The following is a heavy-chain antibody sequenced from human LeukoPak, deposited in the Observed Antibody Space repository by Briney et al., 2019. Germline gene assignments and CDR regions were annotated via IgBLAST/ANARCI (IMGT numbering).Heavy chain of an antibody. Sequence: PGGSLRLSCAASGFTFSSYSMNWVRQAPGKGLEWVSYISSSSSTIYYADSVKGRFTISRDSAKNSLYLQMNSLRAEDTAVYYCARGYSSSWFDFDYWGQGTLVTVSS. CDR2: ISSSSSTI. CDR1: GFTFSSYS. V-gene: IGHV3-48*01. D-gene: IGHD6-13*01. J-gene: IGHJ4*02. CDR3: ARGYSSSWFDFDY.